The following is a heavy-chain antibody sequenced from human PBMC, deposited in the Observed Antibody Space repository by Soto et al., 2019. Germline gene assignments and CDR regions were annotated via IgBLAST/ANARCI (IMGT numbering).Heavy chain of an antibody. J-gene: IGHJ4*02. Sequence: GGSLRLSCAASGFTFSNHGMHWVRQAPGKGLEWVALIRYDGSNRFYADSVRGRFTISRDISENTVFLQMNSLRAEDKAVYYCARESSSGSRDRLDYWGKGTLVTVSS. CDR3: ARESSSGSRDRLDY. V-gene: IGHV3-30*02. CDR2: IRYDGSNR. D-gene: IGHD3-22*01. CDR1: GFTFSNHG.